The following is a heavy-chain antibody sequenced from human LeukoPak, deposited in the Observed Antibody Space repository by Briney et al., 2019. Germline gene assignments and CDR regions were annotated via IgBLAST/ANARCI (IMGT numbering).Heavy chain of an antibody. D-gene: IGHD2-2*02. V-gene: IGHV3-48*01. J-gene: IGHJ4*02. CDR2: ISSSADRI. CDR3: ARANPTIPIFYFDF. Sequence: GGSLRLSCVGFGFTFRSHGMNWVRQAPGKGPEWISYISSSADRIYYADSVGGRLAISRDNDRNSLFLDMNTLRAEDTAVYYCARANPTIPIFYFDFWGRGTLVTVSS. CDR1: GFTFRSHG.